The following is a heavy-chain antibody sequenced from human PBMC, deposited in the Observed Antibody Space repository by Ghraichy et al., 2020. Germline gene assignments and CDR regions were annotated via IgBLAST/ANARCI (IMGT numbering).Heavy chain of an antibody. J-gene: IGHJ4*02. Sequence: GGSLRLSCAASGFTFDDYGMSWVRQAPGKGLEWVSGINWNGGSTGYADSVKGRFTISRDNAKNSLYLQMNNLRAEDTALYYCARDVITMVRGAWDYWGQGTLVTVSS. D-gene: IGHD3-10*01. V-gene: IGHV3-20*04. CDR3: ARDVITMVRGAWDY. CDR1: GFTFDDYG. CDR2: INWNGGST.